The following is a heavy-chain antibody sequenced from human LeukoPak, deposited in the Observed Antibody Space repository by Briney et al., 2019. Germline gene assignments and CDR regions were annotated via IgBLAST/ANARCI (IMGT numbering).Heavy chain of an antibody. V-gene: IGHV3-33*01. CDR2: IWYDGSDI. CDR1: GFTFSSYG. J-gene: IGHJ4*02. Sequence: GGSLRLSCAASGFTFSSYGMHWVRQAPGKGLEWVAVIWYDGSDIYYADSVKGRFTISRDNSKNTLYLQVNSLRAEDTAVYYCARDLSMVRGPLDYRGQGTLVTVSS. D-gene: IGHD3-10*01. CDR3: ARDLSMVRGPLDY.